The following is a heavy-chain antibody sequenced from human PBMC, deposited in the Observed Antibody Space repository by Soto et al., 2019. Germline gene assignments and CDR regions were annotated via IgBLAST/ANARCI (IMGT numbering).Heavy chain of an antibody. V-gene: IGHV1-18*04. CDR3: ARDGLRFLEWARGWLDP. Sequence: ASVKVSCKASGYTFTSYGISWVRQAPGQGLEWMGWISAYNGNTNYAQKLQGRVTMTTDTSTSTAYMELRSLRSDDTAVYYCARDGLRFLEWARGWLDPWGQGTLVTSPQ. CDR2: ISAYNGNT. CDR1: GYTFTSYG. D-gene: IGHD3-3*01. J-gene: IGHJ5*02.